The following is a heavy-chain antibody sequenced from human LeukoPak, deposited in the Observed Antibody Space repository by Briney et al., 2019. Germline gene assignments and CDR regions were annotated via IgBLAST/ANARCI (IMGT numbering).Heavy chain of an antibody. D-gene: IGHD3-22*01. CDR2: INLNSGGT. Sequence: ASVKVSCKASGYTFTGYFMHWVRQAPGQGLEWMGRINLNSGGTYYAQNFQGRVTMTRDTSISTAYVELSRLTSDDTAVYYCARSGSGYYFIDYWGQGTLVTVSS. V-gene: IGHV1-2*06. CDR1: GYTFTGYF. J-gene: IGHJ4*02. CDR3: ARSGSGYYFIDY.